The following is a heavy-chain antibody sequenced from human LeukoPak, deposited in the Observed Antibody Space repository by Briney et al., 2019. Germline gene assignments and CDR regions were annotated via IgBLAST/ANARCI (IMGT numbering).Heavy chain of an antibody. CDR3: ARVRTIAAVGPDFDY. V-gene: IGHV1-46*01. CDR2: ITTSGGST. J-gene: IGHJ4*02. Sequence: GASVKVSCKASGYTFSNYYMHWVRQAPGQGLEWIGVITTSGGSTSYAQDFQGRVTMTRDTSTSTVYMGLTSLGSEDTAVYYCARVRTIAAVGPDFDYWGQGTLVTVSS. CDR1: GYTFSNYY. D-gene: IGHD6-13*01.